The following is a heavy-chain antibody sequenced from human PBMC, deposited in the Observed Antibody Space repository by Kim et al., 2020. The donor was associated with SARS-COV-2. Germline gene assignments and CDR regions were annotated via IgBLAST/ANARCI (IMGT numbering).Heavy chain of an antibody. Sequence: ASVKVSCKASGYTFTGYYMHWVRQAPGQGLEWMGRINPNSGGTNYAQKFQGRVTMTRDTSISTAYMELSRLRSDDTVVYYCARERLVYAMSGGGYGMDVWGRGTTVTVSS. CDR2: INPNSGGT. D-gene: IGHD2-8*01. CDR1: GYTFTGYY. V-gene: IGHV1-2*05. CDR3: ARERLVYAMSGGGYGMDV. J-gene: IGHJ6*02.